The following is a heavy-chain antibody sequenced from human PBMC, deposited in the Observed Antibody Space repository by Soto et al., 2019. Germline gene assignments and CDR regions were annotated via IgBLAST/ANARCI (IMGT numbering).Heavy chain of an antibody. J-gene: IGHJ4*02. D-gene: IGHD5-18*01. V-gene: IGHV3-30*03. CDR3: ATNSYGYVSTYYFDY. CDR1: GFTFNSYA. CDR2: ISYDASTK. Sequence: QVQLVESGRGVVQPGRSLRLSCAASGFTFNSYAMHWVRQAPGKGLEWVAVISYDASTKYYADSVKGRFTISRDNSKNTLYLQMNSLRAEDTAVYYCATNSYGYVSTYYFDYWGQGTLVTVSS.